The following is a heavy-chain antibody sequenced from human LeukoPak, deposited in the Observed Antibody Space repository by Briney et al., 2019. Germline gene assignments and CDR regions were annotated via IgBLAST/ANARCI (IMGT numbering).Heavy chain of an antibody. CDR1: GFTFSSCW. D-gene: IGHD3-22*01. Sequence: GGSLRLSCAASGFTFSSCWMSWVRQAPGKGLEWVANIKQDGSEKYYVDSVKGRFTISRDNAKNSLYLQMNSLRAEDTAVYYCARDLDNYYDSSGYYYNFDYWGQGTLVTVSS. J-gene: IGHJ4*02. CDR3: ARDLDNYYDSSGYYYNFDY. CDR2: IKQDGSEK. V-gene: IGHV3-7*01.